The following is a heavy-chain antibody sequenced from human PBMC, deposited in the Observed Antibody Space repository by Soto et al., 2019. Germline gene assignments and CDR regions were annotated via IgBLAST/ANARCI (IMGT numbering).Heavy chain of an antibody. CDR2: ISWNSGSI. V-gene: IGHV3-9*01. CDR1: GFTFDDYA. J-gene: IGHJ1*01. Sequence: EVQLVESGGGLVQPGRSLRLSCAASGFTFDDYAMHWVRQAPGKGLEWVSGISWNSGSIGYADSVKGRFTISRDNAKNSLYLQMNSLRAEDTALYYCAKDLSRGLEYFQHWGQGTLVTVSS. D-gene: IGHD3-10*01. CDR3: AKDLSRGLEYFQH.